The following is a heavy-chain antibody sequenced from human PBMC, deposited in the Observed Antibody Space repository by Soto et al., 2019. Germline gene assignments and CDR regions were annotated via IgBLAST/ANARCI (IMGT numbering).Heavy chain of an antibody. D-gene: IGHD1-26*01. J-gene: IGHJ6*02. CDR2: ISAYNGNT. CDR3: ARYSGNNNYYSYGMDV. V-gene: IGHV1-18*04. Sequence: ASVKVSCKASGYTFTSYGISWVRQAPGQGLEWMGWISAYNGNTNYAQKLQGRVTMTTDKSTSTAYMELRSLRSEDTSVYYCARYSGNNNYYSYGMDVCGQWTTLTVSS. CDR1: GYTFTSYG.